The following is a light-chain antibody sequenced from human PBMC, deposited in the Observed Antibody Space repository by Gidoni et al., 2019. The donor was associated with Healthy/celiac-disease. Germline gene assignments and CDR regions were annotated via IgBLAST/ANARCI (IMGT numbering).Light chain of an antibody. CDR2: ASS. V-gene: IGKV1-12*01. CDR1: QGISSW. Sequence: DIQMTQSPSSVSASVGDRVTITCRASQGISSWLAWYQQKQGKAPKLLIYASSSLQSGVPSRCSGRGSGTEITLTIRSLQPEDFANYYCQQANSFPLTFGGGTKVEIK. CDR3: QQANSFPLT. J-gene: IGKJ4*01.